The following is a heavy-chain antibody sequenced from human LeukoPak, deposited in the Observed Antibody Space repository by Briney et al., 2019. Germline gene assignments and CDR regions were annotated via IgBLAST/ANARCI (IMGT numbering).Heavy chain of an antibody. CDR3: ARDPRHGYYYYYMDV. J-gene: IGHJ6*03. CDR2: ISSSGSTI. V-gene: IGHV3-11*01. Sequence: GGSLRPSCAASGFTFSDYYMSWIRQAPGKGLEWVSYISSSGSTIYYADSVKGRFTISRDNAKNSLYLQMNSLRAEDTAVYYCARDPRHGYYYYYMDVWGKGTTVTVSS. CDR1: GFTFSDYY.